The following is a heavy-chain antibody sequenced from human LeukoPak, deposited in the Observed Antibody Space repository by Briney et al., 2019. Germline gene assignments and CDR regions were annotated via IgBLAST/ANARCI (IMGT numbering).Heavy chain of an antibody. CDR1: GFTFSSYA. J-gene: IGHJ4*02. CDR3: AKDSNGGGWWSDYFDY. V-gene: IGHV3-23*01. CDR2: ISGSGGNT. Sequence: GGSLILSCAASGFTFSSYAMSWVRQAPGKGLEWVSTISGSGGNTNHADSVKGRFTISRDNSKNTLYLQVNSLRAEDTAVYYCAKDSNGGGWWSDYFDYWGQGTLVTVSS. D-gene: IGHD6-19*01.